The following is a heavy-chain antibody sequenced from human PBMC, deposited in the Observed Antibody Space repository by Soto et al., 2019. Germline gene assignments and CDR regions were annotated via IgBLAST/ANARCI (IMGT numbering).Heavy chain of an antibody. Sequence: QLQLQESGPGLVAPSETLSLTCSVSGASIRGSDYYWAWIRQPPGKGLEWLGTIYYTGTAYYNPSLKSRVTLSVDPSKNQFSLYLHSVNAADTALYFCADMRGQWLPRDWGQGILVTVSS. D-gene: IGHD6-19*01. J-gene: IGHJ4*02. CDR1: GASIRGSDYY. V-gene: IGHV4-39*01. CDR2: IYYTGTA. CDR3: ADMRGQWLPRD.